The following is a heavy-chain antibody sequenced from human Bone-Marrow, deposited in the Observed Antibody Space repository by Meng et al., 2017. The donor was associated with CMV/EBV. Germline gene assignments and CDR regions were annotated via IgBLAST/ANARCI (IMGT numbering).Heavy chain of an antibody. CDR1: GGSFSGYY. D-gene: IGHD3-3*01. CDR3: ARAVWSSYPYYYYGMDV. V-gene: IGHV4-34*01. CDR2: INHSGST. Sequence: GSLRLSCAVYGGSFSGYYWSWIRQPPGKGLEWIGEINHSGSTNYNPSLKSRVTISVDTSKNQFSLKLSSVTAADTAVYYCARAVWSSYPYYYYGMDVWGQGTTVTVSS. J-gene: IGHJ6*02.